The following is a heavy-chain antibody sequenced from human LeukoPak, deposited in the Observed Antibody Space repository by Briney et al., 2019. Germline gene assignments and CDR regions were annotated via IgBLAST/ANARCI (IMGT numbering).Heavy chain of an antibody. CDR1: GGSFRGDY. D-gene: IGHD1-14*01. Sequence: SETLSLTSAVYGGSFRGDYWSSIRQPPGKGLEWIGEINHSGRTDYNPPLKSRVAISVDTSKNQFSLKLRSVTAADTAVYYCARGFVSDRPDRPVPWGQGTLVNVSS. V-gene: IGHV4-34*01. CDR2: INHSGRT. J-gene: IGHJ5*02. CDR3: ARGFVSDRPDRPVP.